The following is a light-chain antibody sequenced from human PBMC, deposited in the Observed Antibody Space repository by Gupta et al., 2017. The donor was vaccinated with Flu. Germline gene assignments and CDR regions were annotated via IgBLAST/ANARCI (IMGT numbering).Light chain of an antibody. CDR3: HQTNSLPFT. Sequence: VLTQSHDFQSVTPKETVTLTCRASQNIDAKLHWYQQIGDQSPRLVIKYSSQAFSGVPSRFSGSRFGTLFTLTIDSLEAEDTATYYCHQTNSLPFTFGEGTKVEI. CDR2: YSS. CDR1: QNIDAK. V-gene: IGKV6-21*01. J-gene: IGKJ4*01.